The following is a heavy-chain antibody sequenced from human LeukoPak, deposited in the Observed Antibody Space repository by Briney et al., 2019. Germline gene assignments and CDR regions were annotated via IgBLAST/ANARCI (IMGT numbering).Heavy chain of an antibody. J-gene: IGHJ5*02. D-gene: IGHD1-26*01. V-gene: IGHV4-59*08. CDR3: ARHVSGSYYP. CDR1: GGPISSYY. Sequence: SETLSLTCTVSGGPISSYYWSWIRQPPGKGLEWIGYIYYSGSTNYNPSLKSRVTISVDTSKNQFSLKLSSVTAADTAVYYCARHVSGSYYPWGQGTLVTVSS. CDR2: IYYSGST.